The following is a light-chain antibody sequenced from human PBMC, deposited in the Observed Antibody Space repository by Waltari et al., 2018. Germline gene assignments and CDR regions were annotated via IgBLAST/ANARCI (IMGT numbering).Light chain of an antibody. CDR1: SSDIRAYNY. CDR3: SSYAGSNGVL. Sequence: QSALTQPPSASGSPGQSVTISCSGPSSDIRAYNYVSWSQQHPGKAPKLMIYEVIKRPSGVPPRFSGSKSGNTASLTVSELQAEDEADYYCSSYAGSNGVLFGGGTKVTVL. CDR2: EVI. V-gene: IGLV2-8*01. J-gene: IGLJ2*01.